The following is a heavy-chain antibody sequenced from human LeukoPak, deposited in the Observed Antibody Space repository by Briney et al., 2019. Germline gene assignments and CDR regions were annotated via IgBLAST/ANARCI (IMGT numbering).Heavy chain of an antibody. Sequence: TGGSLRLSCAASGFTFSNYNMNWVRQAPGKGLKWVSSISSSSSYIYYADSLKGRFTISRDNAKNTLYLQMNSLRAEDTAVYYCAKDPQTPYCSGGSCYSEVFSYFDYWGQGTLVTVSS. CDR1: GFTFSNYN. CDR2: ISSSSSYI. D-gene: IGHD2-15*01. V-gene: IGHV3-21*01. CDR3: AKDPQTPYCSGGSCYSEVFSYFDY. J-gene: IGHJ4*02.